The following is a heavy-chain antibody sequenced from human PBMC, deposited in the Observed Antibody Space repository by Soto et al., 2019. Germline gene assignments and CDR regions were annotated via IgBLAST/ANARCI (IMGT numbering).Heavy chain of an antibody. V-gene: IGHV4-39*01. CDR1: GGSITSTNHY. Sequence: XGTLCLTCTVSGGSITSTNHYWGWIRQPPGKGLEWIGDIYYSGMTRYNPSLKSRVTISVDTSKNQFSLKLRSVTAADTAVYYCARHGYYYDSTGYYYFVWGQGTLVTVSS. CDR2: IYYSGMT. J-gene: IGHJ4*02. D-gene: IGHD3-22*01. CDR3: ARHGYYYDSTGYYYFV.